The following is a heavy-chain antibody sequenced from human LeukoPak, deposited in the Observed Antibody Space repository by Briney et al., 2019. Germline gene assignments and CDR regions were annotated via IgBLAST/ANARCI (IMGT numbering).Heavy chain of an antibody. V-gene: IGHV1-69*02. Sequence: SVKVSCKASGGTFSSYTISWVRQAPGQGLEWMGWIIPILGIANYAQKFQGRVTITADKSTSTAYMELSSLRSEDTAVYYCARSRNYDILTGYSYYFDYWGQGTLVTVSS. CDR2: IIPILGIA. D-gene: IGHD3-9*01. J-gene: IGHJ4*02. CDR3: ARSRNYDILTGYSYYFDY. CDR1: GGTFSSYT.